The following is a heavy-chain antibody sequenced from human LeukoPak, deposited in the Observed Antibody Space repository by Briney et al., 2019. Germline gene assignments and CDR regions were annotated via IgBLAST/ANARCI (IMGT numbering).Heavy chain of an antibody. J-gene: IGHJ3*02. D-gene: IGHD3-3*01. CDR1: GFSFSSYA. CDR2: ISGSGGST. V-gene: IGHV3-23*01. Sequence: GGSLRLSCAASGFSFSSYAMSWVRQAPGKGLEWVSAISGSGGSTYYADSVKGRFTISRDNSKNTLYLQMNSLRAEDTAVYYCARDPVLRFLEWPTDAFDIWGQGTMVTVSS. CDR3: ARDPVLRFLEWPTDAFDI.